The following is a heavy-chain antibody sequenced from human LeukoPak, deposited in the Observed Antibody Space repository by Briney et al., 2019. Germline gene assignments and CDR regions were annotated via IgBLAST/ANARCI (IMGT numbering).Heavy chain of an antibody. V-gene: IGHV4-39*01. CDR1: RGSLSSSSYY. CDR2: IYYSGST. CDR3: ARHRRIQLCYNWFDP. D-gene: IGHD5-18*01. J-gene: IGHJ5*02. Sequence: PSETLSLTRTVSRGSLSSSSYYWGWTRPPPGKGLEWIGCIYYSGSTYYNPTLNSRVTISVDTSKNQFSLKLSSVAAADAAVYYCARHRRIQLCYNWFDPWGQGTLVTVPS.